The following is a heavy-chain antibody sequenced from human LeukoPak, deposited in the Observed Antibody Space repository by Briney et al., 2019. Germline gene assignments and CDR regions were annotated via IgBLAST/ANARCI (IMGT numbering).Heavy chain of an antibody. D-gene: IGHD2-21*01. CDR3: ARAVLLLWWPRVTPGAYYFDY. J-gene: IGHJ4*02. CDR1: GGSISSSSYY. Sequence: PSETLSLTCTVSGGSISSSSYYWGWIRQPPGKGLEWIGSIYYSWSTYYNPSLKSRVTISVDTSKNQFSLKLSSVTAADTAVYYCARAVLLLWWPRVTPGAYYFDYWGQGTLVTVSS. CDR2: IYYSWST. V-gene: IGHV4-39*07.